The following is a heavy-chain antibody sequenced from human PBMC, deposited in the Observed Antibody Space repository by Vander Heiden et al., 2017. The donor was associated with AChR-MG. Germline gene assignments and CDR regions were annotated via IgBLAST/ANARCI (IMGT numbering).Heavy chain of an antibody. CDR1: GFTFSSYA. Sequence: EVQLLESGGGLVQPGGSLRLSCAASGFTFSSYAMGWVRQAPGKGLEWVSAIRGSGGSKYYADSVKGRLTISRDNSKNTLYLQMNSLRAEDTAVYYCAKDPHYGDVNYYYGMDVWGQGTTVTVSS. V-gene: IGHV3-23*01. J-gene: IGHJ6*02. CDR3: AKDPHYGDVNYYYGMDV. CDR2: IRGSGGSK. D-gene: IGHD4-17*01.